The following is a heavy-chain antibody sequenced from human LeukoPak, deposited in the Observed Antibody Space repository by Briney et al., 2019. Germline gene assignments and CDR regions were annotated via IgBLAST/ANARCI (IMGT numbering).Heavy chain of an antibody. J-gene: IGHJ3*02. Sequence: GGSLRLSCAASGFTFSDYYMSWIRQAPGKGLEWVSYISSSGSTIYYADSVKGRFTISRDNAKNSLYLQMNSLRAEDTAVYYCARDEAFDLRYFDWSPLGDAFDIWGQGTMVTVSS. D-gene: IGHD3-9*01. CDR2: ISSSGSTI. CDR3: ARDEAFDLRYFDWSPLGDAFDI. CDR1: GFTFSDYY. V-gene: IGHV3-11*01.